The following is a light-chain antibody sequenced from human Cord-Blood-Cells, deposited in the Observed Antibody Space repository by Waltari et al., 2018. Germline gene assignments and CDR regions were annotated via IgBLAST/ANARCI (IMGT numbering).Light chain of an antibody. V-gene: IGKV1-8*01. CDR2: AAS. Sequence: AIRMTQSPSSFSASTGDRVTITCRASQDISSYSAWYQQKPGKAPKLLIYAASTLQSGVPSRFSGSGSGTDFTLTISCLQSEDFATYYCQQYYSYPLTFGGGTKVEIK. CDR3: QQYYSYPLT. J-gene: IGKJ4*01. CDR1: QDISSY.